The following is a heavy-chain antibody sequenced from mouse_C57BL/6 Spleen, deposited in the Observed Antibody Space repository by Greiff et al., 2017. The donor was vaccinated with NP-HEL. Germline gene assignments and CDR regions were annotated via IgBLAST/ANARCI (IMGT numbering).Heavy chain of an antibody. CDR3: ARGRDYGSSLGFAY. D-gene: IGHD1-1*01. J-gene: IGHJ3*01. V-gene: IGHV1-80*01. Sequence: LQQSGASVKISCKASGYAFSSYWMNWVKQRPGKGLEWIGQIYPGDGDTNYNGKFKGKATLTADKSSSTAYMQLSSLTSEDSAVYFCARGRDYGSSLGFAYWGQGTLVTVSA. CDR1: GYAFSSYW. CDR2: IYPGDGDT.